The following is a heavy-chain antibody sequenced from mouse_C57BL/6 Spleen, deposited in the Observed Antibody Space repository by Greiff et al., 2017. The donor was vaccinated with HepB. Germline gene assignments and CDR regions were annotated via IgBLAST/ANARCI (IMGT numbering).Heavy chain of an antibody. Sequence: VQVVESGAELVKPGASVKLSCKASGYTFTEYTIHWVKQRSGQGLEWIGWFYPGSGSIKYNEKFKDKATLTADKSSSTVYLELSRLTSEDSAVYFCARNEEKGIYYGPDYYAMDYWGQGTSVTVSS. CDR3: ARNEEKGIYYGPDYYAMDY. V-gene: IGHV1-62-2*01. CDR1: GYTFTEYT. D-gene: IGHD2-1*01. J-gene: IGHJ4*01. CDR2: FYPGSGSI.